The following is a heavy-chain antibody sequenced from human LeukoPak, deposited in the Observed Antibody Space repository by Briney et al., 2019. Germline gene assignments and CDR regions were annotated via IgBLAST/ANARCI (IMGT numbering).Heavy chain of an antibody. V-gene: IGHV3-7*03. Sequence: GGSLRLSCEGSAFIFSGHWMNWVRQAPRKGLEWVASIKEDGSERQYVDSVKGRFSISRDNTKGSLFLQLNSLRADDTAVYYCVKDSPPRYSGSPPAYWGQGTLVTVSS. D-gene: IGHD1-26*01. CDR2: IKEDGSER. CDR1: AFIFSGHW. CDR3: VKDSPPRYSGSPPAY. J-gene: IGHJ4*02.